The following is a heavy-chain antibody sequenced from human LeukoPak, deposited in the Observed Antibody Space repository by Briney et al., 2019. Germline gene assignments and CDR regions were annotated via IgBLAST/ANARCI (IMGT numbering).Heavy chain of an antibody. J-gene: IGHJ4*02. CDR1: GYTFTSYA. D-gene: IGHD2-21*02. V-gene: IGHV7-4-1*02. Sequence: ASVKVSCKASGYTFTSYAMNWVRQAPGQGLEWMGWINTNTGNPTYAQGFTGRFVFSLDTSVSTAYLQISSLKAEDTAVYYCARDNDSRDPPHFDYWGQGTLVTVSS. CDR2: INTNTGNP. CDR3: ARDNDSRDPPHFDY.